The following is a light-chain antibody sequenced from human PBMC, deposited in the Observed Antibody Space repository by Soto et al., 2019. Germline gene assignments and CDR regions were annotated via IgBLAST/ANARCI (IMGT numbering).Light chain of an antibody. CDR1: QSISSY. CDR2: AAS. V-gene: IGKV1-39*01. Sequence: DIQMTQSPSSLYASVGDRVTITCRASQSISSYLNWYQQKPGKAPKLLIYAASSLQSGVPSRFSGSGSGTDFPLTISSLQPEDFATYYCQQSYSTPPTFGQGTKVEIK. CDR3: QQSYSTPPT. J-gene: IGKJ1*01.